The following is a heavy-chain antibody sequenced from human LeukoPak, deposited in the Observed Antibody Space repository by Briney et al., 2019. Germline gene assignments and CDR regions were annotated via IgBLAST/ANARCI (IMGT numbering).Heavy chain of an antibody. D-gene: IGHD4-17*01. V-gene: IGHV1-3*01. Sequence: ASVRVSCKASGYTFTSYAMHWVRQAPGQRLEWMGWINAGNGNTKYSQKFQGRATITRDTSAITAYMELSSLRSEDTAVYYCARDYGGQPDYRGQGTLVTVSS. CDR3: ARDYGGQPDY. CDR2: INAGNGNT. CDR1: GYTFTSYA. J-gene: IGHJ4*02.